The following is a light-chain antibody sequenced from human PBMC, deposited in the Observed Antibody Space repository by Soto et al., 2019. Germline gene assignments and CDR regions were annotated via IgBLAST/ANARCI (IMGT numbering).Light chain of an antibody. J-gene: IGKJ4*01. CDR1: QDINSW. CDR2: AAS. CDR3: QQGSNFPFT. Sequence: DIQMTQSPASVSASVGDRVTITCRASQDINSWLAWYQQKPGIAPKLVISAASTLESGVPSRFSGSGSGTDFTLTISSLQPEDFATYYCQQGSNFPFTFGGGTKVQCK. V-gene: IGKV1-12*02.